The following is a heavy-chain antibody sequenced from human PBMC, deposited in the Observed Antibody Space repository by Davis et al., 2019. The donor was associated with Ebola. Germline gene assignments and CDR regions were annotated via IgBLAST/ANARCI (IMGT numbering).Heavy chain of an antibody. Sequence: ASVKVSCKASGYTVTDYAIHWVRQAPGQGPEWTGMINPRDGGTNYAQKFQGRVTVTRDTSTRTVYVELSSLRSEDTAIYYCARVWSDVLTGYSTNYFDYWGQGTLVTVSS. CDR1: GYTVTDYA. V-gene: IGHV1-46*01. CDR3: ARVWSDVLTGYSTNYFDY. D-gene: IGHD3-9*01. CDR2: INPRDGGT. J-gene: IGHJ4*02.